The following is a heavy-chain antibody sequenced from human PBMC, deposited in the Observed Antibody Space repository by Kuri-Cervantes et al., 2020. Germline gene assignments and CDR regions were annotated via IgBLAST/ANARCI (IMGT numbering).Heavy chain of an antibody. V-gene: IGHV3-13*01. J-gene: IGHJ4*02. Sequence: GESLKISCAASGFTFSSYDMHWVRQATGKGLEWVSAIGTAGDTYYPGSVKGRFTISRDNAKNSLYPEMSSLRGDDTAVYYCGRGGGYPSFWGQGTLVTVSS. CDR2: IGTAGDT. D-gene: IGHD6-25*01. CDR3: GRGGGYPSF. CDR1: GFTFSSYD.